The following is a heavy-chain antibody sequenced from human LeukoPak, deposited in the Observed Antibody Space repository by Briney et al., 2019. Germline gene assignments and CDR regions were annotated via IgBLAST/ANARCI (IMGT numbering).Heavy chain of an antibody. CDR1: GGSISSYY. V-gene: IGHV4-59*01. CDR2: IYYSGST. CDR3: AREIAAAGSTYYFDY. J-gene: IGHJ4*02. D-gene: IGHD6-13*01. Sequence: PSETLSLTCTVSGGSISSYYWSWIRQPPGKGLERIGYIYYSGSTNYNPSLKSRVTISVDTSKNQFSLKLSSVTAADTAVYYCAREIAAAGSTYYFDYWGQGTLVTVSS.